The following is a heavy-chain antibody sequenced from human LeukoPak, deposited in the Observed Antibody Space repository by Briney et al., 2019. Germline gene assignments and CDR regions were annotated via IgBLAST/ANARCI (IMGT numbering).Heavy chain of an antibody. V-gene: IGHV3-23*01. CDR3: AIAHYDSSGIFDY. Sequence: PGGSLRLSCAASGFTFSDYYMSWIRQAPGKGLEWVSAISGSGGSTYYADSVKGRFTISRDNSKNTLYLQMNSLRAEDTAVYYCAIAHYDSSGIFDYWGQGTLVTVSS. CDR2: ISGSGGST. CDR1: GFTFSDYY. D-gene: IGHD3-22*01. J-gene: IGHJ4*02.